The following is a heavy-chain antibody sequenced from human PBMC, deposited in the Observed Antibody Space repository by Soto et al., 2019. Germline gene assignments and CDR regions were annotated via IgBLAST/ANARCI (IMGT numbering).Heavy chain of an antibody. V-gene: IGHV3-33*01. CDR1: GFTFSSYG. CDR3: ARRPIAAAGTDFDY. D-gene: IGHD6-13*01. Sequence: GGSLRLSCAASGFTFSSYGMHWVRQAPGKGLEWVAVIWYDGSNKYYANSVKGRFTISRDNSKNTLYLQMNSLRAEDTAVYYCARRPIAAAGTDFDYWGQGTLVTVSS. J-gene: IGHJ4*02. CDR2: IWYDGSNK.